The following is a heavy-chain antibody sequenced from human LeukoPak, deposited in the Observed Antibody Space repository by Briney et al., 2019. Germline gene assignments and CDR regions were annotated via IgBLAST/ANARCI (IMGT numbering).Heavy chain of an antibody. CDR3: ARADMAFFDY. Sequence: GGSLRLSCAASGFTVSRSYVICARQAPGKGLEWISVIYSGGSTYYADSVKGRFTISRDNSKNIVYLQMNRLRVDDTAVYYCARADMAFFDYWGQGTLVTVSS. V-gene: IGHV3-53*01. CDR1: GFTVSRSY. J-gene: IGHJ4*02. CDR2: IYSGGST. D-gene: IGHD5-24*01.